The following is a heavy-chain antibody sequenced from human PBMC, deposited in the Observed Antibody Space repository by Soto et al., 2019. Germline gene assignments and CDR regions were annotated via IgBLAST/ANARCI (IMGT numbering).Heavy chain of an antibody. J-gene: IGHJ4*02. CDR1: GFTVSNNY. D-gene: IGHD6-25*01. V-gene: IGHV3-53*01. CDR3: ATQRGGGGY. CDR2: IYSGGYT. Sequence: EVQLVESGGGLIQPGGSLRLSCAVSGFTVSNNYMSWVRQAPGKGLEGVSVIYSGGYTAYGDSVKGRFTISRDNSKNTLNLKINARSAADTALYCWATQRGGGGYWGQGTLVTVSS.